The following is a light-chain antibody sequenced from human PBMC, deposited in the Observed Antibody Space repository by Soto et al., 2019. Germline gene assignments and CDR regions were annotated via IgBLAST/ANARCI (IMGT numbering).Light chain of an antibody. CDR1: QGISNY. J-gene: IGKJ1*01. V-gene: IGKV1-27*01. CDR3: QKYNSAPQT. CDR2: AAS. Sequence: DIQMTQSPSSLSASVGDRVTITCRASQGISNYLAWYQQKPGKVPKLLIYAASTLQSGVPSRLSGSGSGTDFTLTISSLRPEDVATYYCQKYNSAPQTFGQGTKVDIK.